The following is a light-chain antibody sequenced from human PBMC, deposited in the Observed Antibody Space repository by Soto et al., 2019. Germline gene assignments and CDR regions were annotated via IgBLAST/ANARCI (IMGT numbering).Light chain of an antibody. CDR2: KAS. CDR3: QQYSSYPPYT. CDR1: QSISSW. V-gene: IGKV1-5*03. Sequence: DIQMTQSPSTLSASVGDRVTITCRASQSISSWLAWYLQKPGKAPTLLIYKASTLQAGVPSRFSGSGSGTGFSLTISSLQPDDFATYYCQQYSSYPPYTFGQGTKLEIK. J-gene: IGKJ2*01.